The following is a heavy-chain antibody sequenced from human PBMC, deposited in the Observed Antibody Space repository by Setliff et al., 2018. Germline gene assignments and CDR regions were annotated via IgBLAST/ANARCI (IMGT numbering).Heavy chain of an antibody. D-gene: IGHD3-22*01. CDR1: GYTFTSYG. Sequence: GASVKVSCKASGYTFTSYGISWVRQAPGQGLEWMGWISAYNGNTNYAQKLQGRVTMTTDTSTSTAYMELRSLRSDDTAVYYCARGSPQYNDDSSGPIDYWGQGTLVTVSS. CDR3: ARGSPQYNDDSSGPIDY. J-gene: IGHJ4*02. V-gene: IGHV1-18*01. CDR2: ISAYNGNT.